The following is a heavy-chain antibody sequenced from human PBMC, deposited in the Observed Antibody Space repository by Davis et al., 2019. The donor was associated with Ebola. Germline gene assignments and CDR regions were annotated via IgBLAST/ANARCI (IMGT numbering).Heavy chain of an antibody. Sequence: ASVKVSCKTSGYTFTDYYIHWMRQAPGQGLEWMGWSHPNGAATKYAQKFPGRVTMTRDRSISTAYMELSSLTHDDTAVYYCARDHPGPQTLDIWGQGTVITVSS. V-gene: IGHV1-2*02. CDR1: GYTFTDYY. D-gene: IGHD4-23*01. J-gene: IGHJ3*02. CDR2: SHPNGAAT. CDR3: ARDHPGPQTLDI.